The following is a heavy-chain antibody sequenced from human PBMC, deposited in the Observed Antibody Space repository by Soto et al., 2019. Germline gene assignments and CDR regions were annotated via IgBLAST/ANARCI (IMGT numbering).Heavy chain of an antibody. Sequence: GGSLRLSCAASGFTSNSYWMHWVRQSPGKGLMWVSRINNDGSSRSYADSVKGRFTISRDNAKNTLYLQVNSLRAEDTAVYYCSRDATTGYSAAGDYWGQGTLVTVSS. V-gene: IGHV3-74*01. D-gene: IGHD1-26*01. CDR2: INNDGSSR. CDR1: GFTSNSYW. J-gene: IGHJ4*02. CDR3: SRDATTGYSAAGDY.